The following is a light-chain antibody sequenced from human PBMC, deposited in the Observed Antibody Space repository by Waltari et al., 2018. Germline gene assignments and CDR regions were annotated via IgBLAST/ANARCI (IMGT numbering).Light chain of an antibody. V-gene: IGLV2-11*01. CDR3: CSYAGNYLRV. Sequence: QSALTQPRSVSGSPGQSVTISCTGTSSDVGYYNYVSWYQQQPGKAPKVIIYDVNERPSGVPDRFSGSKSGNTASLTISGLQAEDEADYYCCSYAGNYLRVFGGGTKLTVL. CDR1: SSDVGYYNY. CDR2: DVN. J-gene: IGLJ2*01.